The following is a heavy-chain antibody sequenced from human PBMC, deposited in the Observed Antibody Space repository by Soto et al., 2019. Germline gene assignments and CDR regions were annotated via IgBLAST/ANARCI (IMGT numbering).Heavy chain of an antibody. CDR1: GYTFTSYY. CDR2: INPSGGST. J-gene: IGHJ4*02. CDR3: ARDLGGYNSIAAY. Sequence: ASVKVSCKASGYTFTSYYMHWVRQAPGQGLEWMGIINPSGGSTSYAQKLQGRLTMTTDTSTSTAYMELRSLRSDDTAVYYCARDLGGYNSIAAYWGQGALVTVSS. D-gene: IGHD5-12*01. V-gene: IGHV1-46*01.